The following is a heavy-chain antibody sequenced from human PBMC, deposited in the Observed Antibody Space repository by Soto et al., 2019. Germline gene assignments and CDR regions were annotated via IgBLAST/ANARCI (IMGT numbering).Heavy chain of an antibody. CDR1: GGSISSSSYY. V-gene: IGHV4-39*01. CDR3: ASVTVAYYDLWSGYYSVDPFDI. J-gene: IGHJ3*02. Sequence: LSLTCTVSGGSISSSSYYWGWIRQPPGKGLEWIGSIYYSGSTYYNPSLKSRVTISVDTSKNQFSLKLSSVKAADTAVYYCASVTVAYYDLWSGYYSVDPFDIWGQGTMVTV. CDR2: IYYSGST. D-gene: IGHD3-3*01.